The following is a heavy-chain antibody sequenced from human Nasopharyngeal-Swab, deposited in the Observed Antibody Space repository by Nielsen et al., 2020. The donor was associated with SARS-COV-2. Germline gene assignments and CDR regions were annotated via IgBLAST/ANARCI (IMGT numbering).Heavy chain of an antibody. D-gene: IGHD6-19*01. CDR3: ARHAAGTGWYEGIDS. CDR2: IYPDDSYT. Sequence: GGSLRLSCKGSGYSFTNYWIGWVRQMPDKGLQWMGVIYPDDSYTKYSPSFQGRVTISVDKSISAAYLHWDSLKASDTAIYYCARHAAGTGWYEGIDSWGQGTLVTVLL. CDR1: GYSFTNYW. V-gene: IGHV5-51*01. J-gene: IGHJ4*02.